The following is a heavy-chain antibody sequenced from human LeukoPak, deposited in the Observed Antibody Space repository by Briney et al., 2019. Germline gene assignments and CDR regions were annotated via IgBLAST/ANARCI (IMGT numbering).Heavy chain of an antibody. CDR1: GFTFSIYA. D-gene: IGHD3-16*01. Sequence: PGGSLRLSCSASGFTFSIYAMSWVRQAPGKGLEWVSTIGAGGDYTYYTDSVKGRFTISRDNSKSTLYLQMNSLRAEDTAVYYCAKDGSYAVFDIWGRGTVVTVSS. J-gene: IGHJ3*02. V-gene: IGHV3-23*01. CDR2: IGAGGDYT. CDR3: AKDGSYAVFDI.